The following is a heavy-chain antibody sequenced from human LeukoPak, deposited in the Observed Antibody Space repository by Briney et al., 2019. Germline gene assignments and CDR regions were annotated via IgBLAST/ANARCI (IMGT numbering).Heavy chain of an antibody. Sequence: GGSLRHSCAASGFTFSSYAMSWVRQAPGKGLEWVSGISGSGGSTYYADSVKGRFTISRDNSKNTLSLQMNSLRAEDTAVYYCAKELKYYYGSGDNWFDPWGQGTLVTVSS. J-gene: IGHJ5*02. V-gene: IGHV3-23*01. CDR3: AKELKYYYGSGDNWFDP. D-gene: IGHD3-10*01. CDR2: ISGSGGST. CDR1: GFTFSSYA.